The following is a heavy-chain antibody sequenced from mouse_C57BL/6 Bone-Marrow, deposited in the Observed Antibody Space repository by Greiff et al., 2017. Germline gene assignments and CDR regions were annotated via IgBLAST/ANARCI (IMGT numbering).Heavy chain of an antibody. V-gene: IGHV5-16*01. D-gene: IGHD2-3*01. J-gene: IGHJ3*01. CDR2: INYDGSST. Sequence: EVQLVESEGGLVQPGSSMKLSCTASGFTFSDYYMAWVRQVPEKGLEWVANINYDGSSTYYLDSLKSRFIISRDNAKNILYLQMSSLKSEDTATYYCARVRDGYYGFAYWGQGTLVTVSA. CDR1: GFTFSDYY. CDR3: ARVRDGYYGFAY.